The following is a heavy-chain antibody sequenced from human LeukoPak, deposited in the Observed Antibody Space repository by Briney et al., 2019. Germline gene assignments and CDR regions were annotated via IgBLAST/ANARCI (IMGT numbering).Heavy chain of an antibody. D-gene: IGHD3-22*01. CDR3: ARLGDPYYYDSSGYYWSDP. CDR2: IYPGDSDT. Sequence: GESLKISCKGSGYSFTSYWIGWVRQMPGKGLEWMGIIYPGDSDTRYSPSFQGQVTISADKSIRTAYLQWSSLKPSDTALYYCARLGDPYYYDSSGYYWSDPWGQGTLVTVSS. CDR1: GYSFTSYW. J-gene: IGHJ5*02. V-gene: IGHV5-51*01.